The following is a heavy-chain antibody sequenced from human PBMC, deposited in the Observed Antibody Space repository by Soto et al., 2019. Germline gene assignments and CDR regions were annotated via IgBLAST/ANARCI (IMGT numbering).Heavy chain of an antibody. V-gene: IGHV3-30*18. CDR1: GFTFSSYG. Sequence: LRLSCAASGFTFSSYGMHWVRQAPGKGLEWVAVISYDGSNKYYADSVKGRFTISRDNSKNTLYLQMNSLRAEDTAVYYCAKDLHTAMFNYYYYGMDVWGQGTTVTVSS. D-gene: IGHD5-18*01. CDR2: ISYDGSNK. CDR3: AKDLHTAMFNYYYYGMDV. J-gene: IGHJ6*02.